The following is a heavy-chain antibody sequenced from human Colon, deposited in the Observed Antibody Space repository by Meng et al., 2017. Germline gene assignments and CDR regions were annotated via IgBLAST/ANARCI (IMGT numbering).Heavy chain of an antibody. CDR2: TYKGRST. Sequence: QLQESGPGLVKPSEPLSLTCTVSGASVDSGRYHWSWVRQPPGKGLECIGYTYKGRSTYYNPSLKSRVSMSEDTSKNQFSLTLNSVTAADTGVYYCIADTVGRGGLGSWGQGTLVTVSS. J-gene: IGHJ5*02. D-gene: IGHD3/OR15-3a*01. CDR3: IADTVGRGGLGS. V-gene: IGHV4-30-4*01. CDR1: GASVDSGRYH.